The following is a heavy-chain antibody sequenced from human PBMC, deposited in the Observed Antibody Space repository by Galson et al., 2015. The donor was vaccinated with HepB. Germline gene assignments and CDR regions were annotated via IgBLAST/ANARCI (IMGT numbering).Heavy chain of an antibody. CDR3: TTKYCTTTSCYPGGGFDP. J-gene: IGHJ5*02. V-gene: IGHV3-49*03. D-gene: IGHD2-2*01. CDR2: IRSNAYGGTT. CDR1: GFTFGDYA. Sequence: SLRLSCAASGFTFGDYALSWFRQAPGKGLEWVGFIRSNAYGGTTEYAASVKGRFTISRDDSRTIAHLQMNSLKTEDTAVYYCTTKYCTTTSCYPGGGFDPWGQGTLVTVSS.